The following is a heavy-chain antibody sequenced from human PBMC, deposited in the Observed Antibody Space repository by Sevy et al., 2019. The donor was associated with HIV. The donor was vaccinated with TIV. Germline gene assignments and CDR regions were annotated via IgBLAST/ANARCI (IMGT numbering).Heavy chain of an antibody. Sequence: ASVKVSCKASGGTFSSYGISWVRQAPGQGLEWMGGIIPILGTVNYAQKFQGRVTITADDSTKTAYMELSSLRSEDTAVYYCARGGGNGWYYFDYWGQETLVTVS. CDR2: IIPILGTV. D-gene: IGHD6-19*01. J-gene: IGHJ4*02. CDR1: GGTFSSYG. CDR3: ARGGGNGWYYFDY. V-gene: IGHV1-69*13.